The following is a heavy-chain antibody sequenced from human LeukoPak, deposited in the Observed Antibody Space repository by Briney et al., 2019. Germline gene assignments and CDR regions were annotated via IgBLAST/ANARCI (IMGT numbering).Heavy chain of an antibody. J-gene: IGHJ4*02. CDR3: ATTNY. CDR2: ISWNSGSI. Sequence: GGSLRLSCAASGFTFDGYAMHWVRQAPGKGLEWVSGISWNSGSIGYADSVKGRFTISRDNAKNSLYLQMNSLRAEDTALYYCATTNYWGQGTLVTVSS. V-gene: IGHV3-9*01. CDR1: GFTFDGYA.